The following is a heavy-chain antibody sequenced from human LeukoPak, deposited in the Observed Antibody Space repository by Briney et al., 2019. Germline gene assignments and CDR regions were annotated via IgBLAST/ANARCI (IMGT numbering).Heavy chain of an antibody. CDR1: GYTFTGYY. V-gene: IGHV1-2*04. D-gene: IGHD2-2*01. Sequence: ASVKVSCKASGYTFTGYYMHWVRQAPGQGLEWMGWINPNSGGTNYAQKFQGWVTMTRDTSISTAYMELSRLRSDDTAVYYCARDASLDCSSTSCSRFDPWGQRTLVTVSS. J-gene: IGHJ5*02. CDR3: ARDASLDCSSTSCSRFDP. CDR2: INPNSGGT.